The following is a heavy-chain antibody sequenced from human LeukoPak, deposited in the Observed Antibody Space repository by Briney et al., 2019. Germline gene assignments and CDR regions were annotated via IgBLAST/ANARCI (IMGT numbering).Heavy chain of an antibody. V-gene: IGHV4-59*12. J-gene: IGHJ4*02. CDR1: GGSISSYY. CDR3: ARGVTARPLFDY. D-gene: IGHD2-2*01. Sequence: SETLSLTCTVSGGSISSYYWSWIRQPPGKGLEWIGYIYYSGSTNYNPSLKSRVTISVDTSKNQFSLKLSSVTAADTAVYYCARGVTARPLFDYWGQGTLVTVSS. CDR2: IYYSGST.